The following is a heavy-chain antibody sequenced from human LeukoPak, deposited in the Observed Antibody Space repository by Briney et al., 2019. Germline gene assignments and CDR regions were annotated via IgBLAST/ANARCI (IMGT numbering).Heavy chain of an antibody. Sequence: PSETLSLTCTVSGGSISSYYWSWIRQPPGKGLEWIGYIYYSGSTNYNPSLKSRVTISVDTSKNQFSLKLSSVTAADTAVYYCAGGPRGPFDYWGQGTLVTVSS. J-gene: IGHJ4*02. CDR3: AGGPRGPFDY. D-gene: IGHD3-10*01. V-gene: IGHV4-59*01. CDR2: IYYSGST. CDR1: GGSISSYY.